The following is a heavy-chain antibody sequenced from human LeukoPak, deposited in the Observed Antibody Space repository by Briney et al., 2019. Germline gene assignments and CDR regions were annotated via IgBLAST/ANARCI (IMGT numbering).Heavy chain of an antibody. V-gene: IGHV3-21*01. D-gene: IGHD4-17*01. CDR1: GFTFSSYS. Sequence: GGSLRLSCAASGFTFSSYSMNWVRQAPGKGLEWVSSISSSSSYIYYADSVKGRFTISRDNAKNSLYLQMNSLRAEDTAVYCCARVRGVTTFDPWGQGTLVTVSS. CDR3: ARVRGVTTFDP. J-gene: IGHJ5*02. CDR2: ISSSSSYI.